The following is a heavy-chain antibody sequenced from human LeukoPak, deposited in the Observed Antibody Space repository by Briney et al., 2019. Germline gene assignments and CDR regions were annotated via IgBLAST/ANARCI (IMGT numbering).Heavy chain of an antibody. CDR2: INPNSGGT. CDR1: GYTFTGYY. D-gene: IGHD3-10*01. V-gene: IGHV1-2*02. Sequence: GASVKVSCKASGYTFTGYYMHWVRQAPGQGLEWMGWINPNSGGTNYAQKFQGRVTMTRDTSISTSYMELRRLRSDDTAVYYCARRQYYGWGSYHYYMDVWGKGTTVTISS. J-gene: IGHJ6*03. CDR3: ARRQYYGWGSYHYYMDV.